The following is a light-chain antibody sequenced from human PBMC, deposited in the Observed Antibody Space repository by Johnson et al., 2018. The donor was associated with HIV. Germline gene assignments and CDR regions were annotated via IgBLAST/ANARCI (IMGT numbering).Light chain of an antibody. CDR1: SSNLGNNY. Sequence: VLTQPPSVSAAPGQKVTISCSGSSSNLGNNYVSWYQQLPGTAPKLLIYENNMRPSGIPGRFSGSKSGTSATLGITGLQTGDEADYYCGTWDSSLSAGVFGTGTKVTVL. V-gene: IGLV1-51*02. J-gene: IGLJ1*01. CDR3: GTWDSSLSAGV. CDR2: ENN.